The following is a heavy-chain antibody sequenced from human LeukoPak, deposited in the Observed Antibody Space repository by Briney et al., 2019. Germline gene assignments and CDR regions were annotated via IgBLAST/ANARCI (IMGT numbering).Heavy chain of an antibody. V-gene: IGHV3-49*04. D-gene: IGHD5-12*01. CDR3: TRDRYSSYDYGY. CDR2: IRSKVYGGTT. CDR1: GFTFGDYA. Sequence: GGSLRLSCTGSGFTFGDYAMTWVRQAPGKGLEWVGFIRSKVYGGTTEYAASVKGRFTISRDDSKNIAYLQMDSLKTEDTAVYYCTRDRYSSYDYGYWGQGTLVTVSS. J-gene: IGHJ4*02.